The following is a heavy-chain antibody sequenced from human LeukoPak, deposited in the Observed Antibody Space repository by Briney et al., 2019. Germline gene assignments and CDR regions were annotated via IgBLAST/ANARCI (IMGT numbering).Heavy chain of an antibody. CDR3: AREREPATGTDYFDY. Sequence: GTSLRLSCAASGFIFSRFGMHWVRQAPGKGLEGVGVISYDGGEKYYADSVKGRFTISRDNAKNSLYLQMNSLRAEDTAVYYCAREREPATGTDYFDYWGQGTLVTVSS. V-gene: IGHV3-30*03. CDR2: ISYDGGEK. CDR1: GFIFSRFG. J-gene: IGHJ4*02. D-gene: IGHD1-14*01.